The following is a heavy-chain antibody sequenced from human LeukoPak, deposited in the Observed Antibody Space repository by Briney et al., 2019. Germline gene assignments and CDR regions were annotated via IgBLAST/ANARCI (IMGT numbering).Heavy chain of an antibody. CDR2: MNPNSGNT. V-gene: IGHV1-8*01. Sequence: ASVKVSCKASGYTFTNYDINWVRQATGLGLEWMGWMNPNSGNTGYAQKFQGRVTMTRNTSISTAYMELSSLRSEDTAVFYCARVYCSGDSCYLYYFDYWGQGTLVTVSS. CDR3: ARVYCSGDSCYLYYFDY. CDR1: GYTFTNYD. D-gene: IGHD2-15*01. J-gene: IGHJ4*02.